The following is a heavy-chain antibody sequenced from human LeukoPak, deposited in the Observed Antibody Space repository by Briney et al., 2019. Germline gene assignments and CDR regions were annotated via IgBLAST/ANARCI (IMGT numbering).Heavy chain of an antibody. J-gene: IGHJ4*02. Sequence: GSLRLSCSASGLTVTNAWMNWVRQAPGEGLDWVGRIASKTDGGATDYAASVKGRFTISRDDSKNTLNLQMNSLKTEDTAVYYCTTGIRGDWGQGTLVTVSS. CDR3: TTGIRGD. V-gene: IGHV3-15*07. CDR2: IASKTDGGAT. CDR1: GLTVTNAW. D-gene: IGHD3-10*01.